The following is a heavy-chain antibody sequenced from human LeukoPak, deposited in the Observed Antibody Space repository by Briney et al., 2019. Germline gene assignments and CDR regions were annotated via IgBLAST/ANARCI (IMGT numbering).Heavy chain of an antibody. CDR1: GGSISSGVYY. J-gene: IGHJ3*02. CDR3: ARTGGSFDAFDI. Sequence: SSQTLSLTCTVSGGSISSGVYYWSWIRQPPGKGLEWIGYIYYSGSTYYNPSLKSRVTISVDTSKNQFSLKLSSVTAADTAVYYCARTGGSFDAFDIWGQGTMVTVSS. CDR2: IYYSGST. D-gene: IGHD1-26*01. V-gene: IGHV4-30-4*08.